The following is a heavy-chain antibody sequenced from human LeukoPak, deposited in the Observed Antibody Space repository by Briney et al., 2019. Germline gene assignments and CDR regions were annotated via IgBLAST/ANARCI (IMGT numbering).Heavy chain of an antibody. CDR2: ISWNSGSI. J-gene: IGHJ3*02. V-gene: IGHV3-9*01. CDR1: GFTFDDYA. Sequence: PGRSLRLSCAASGFTFDDYAMHWVRQAPGKGVEWVSGISWNSGSIGYADSVKGRFTISRDNAKNSLYLQMNSLRAEDTALYYCAKAIAAAGMVAFDIWGQGTMVTVSS. D-gene: IGHD6-13*01. CDR3: AKAIAAAGMVAFDI.